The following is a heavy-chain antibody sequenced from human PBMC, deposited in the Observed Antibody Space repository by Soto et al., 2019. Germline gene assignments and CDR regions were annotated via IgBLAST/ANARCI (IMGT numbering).Heavy chain of an antibody. D-gene: IGHD3-3*01. CDR2: ISSSSSYI. Sequence: GGSLRLSFEASGFTFSTYNINWVRQAPGKGLEWVSSISSSSSYIYHADSVKGRFTISRDNAKNSLFLQMNSLRAEETAVYYCARDYYDFWSGYYTQKYYYYGMDVWGQGTTVTVS. CDR1: GFTFSTYN. CDR3: ARDYYDFWSGYYTQKYYYYGMDV. V-gene: IGHV3-21*01. J-gene: IGHJ6*02.